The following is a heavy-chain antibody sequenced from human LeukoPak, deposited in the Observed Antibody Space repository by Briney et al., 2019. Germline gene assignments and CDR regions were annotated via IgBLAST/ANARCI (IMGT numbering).Heavy chain of an antibody. V-gene: IGHV3-23*01. J-gene: IGHJ4*02. Sequence: GGSLRLSCAASGFTFSSYSMNWVRQGPGKGLEWVSAISVSGNTYHADSVKGRFTISRDSYKNTLYLQMNSLRAEDAAVYYCARAPVTTCSGAYCYPFDYWGQGTLVTVSS. D-gene: IGHD2-15*01. CDR2: ISVSGNT. CDR3: ARAPVTTCSGAYCYPFDY. CDR1: GFTFSSYS.